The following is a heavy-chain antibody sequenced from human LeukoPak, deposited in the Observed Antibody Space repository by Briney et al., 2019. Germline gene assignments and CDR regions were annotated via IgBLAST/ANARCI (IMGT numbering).Heavy chain of an antibody. CDR3: ARGQTGAAALDF. CDR1: GGSFSGHY. Sequence: SETLSLTCAVYGGSFSGHYWTWVRQPPGKGLEWIGESTHSGSTNYNPSLKSRVRISVDTSKNQFSLKPTSMTAADTAVYHCARGQTGAAALDFWGPGTLVTVSS. CDR2: STHSGST. V-gene: IGHV4-34*01. D-gene: IGHD2-2*01. J-gene: IGHJ4*02.